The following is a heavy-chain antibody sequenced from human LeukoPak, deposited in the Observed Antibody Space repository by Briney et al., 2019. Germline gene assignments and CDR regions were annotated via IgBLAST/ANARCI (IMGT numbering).Heavy chain of an antibody. CDR3: ARDALSYCSGGSCYCWFDP. CDR1: RFTFSSYS. V-gene: IGHV3-21*01. Sequence: GGSLRLSCAASRFTFSSYSMNWVRQAPGKGLEWVSSISSSSSYIYYADSVKGRFTISRDNAKNSLYLQMNSLRAEDTAVYYCARDALSYCSGGSCYCWFDPWGQGTLVTVSS. J-gene: IGHJ5*02. D-gene: IGHD2-15*01. CDR2: ISSSSSYI.